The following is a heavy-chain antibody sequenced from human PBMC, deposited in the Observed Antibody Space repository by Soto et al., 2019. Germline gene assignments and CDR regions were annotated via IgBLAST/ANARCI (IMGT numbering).Heavy chain of an antibody. D-gene: IGHD4-17*01. CDR1: GFTFSSYW. CDR2: IKQDGSEK. Sequence: GGSLRLSCAASGFTFSSYWMSWVRQAPGKGLEWVANIKQDGSEKYYVDSVKGRFTISRDNAKNSLYLQMNSLRAEDTAVYYCAGSDYGDYSDYWGQGTLVTVSS. CDR3: AGSDYGDYSDY. J-gene: IGHJ4*02. V-gene: IGHV3-7*01.